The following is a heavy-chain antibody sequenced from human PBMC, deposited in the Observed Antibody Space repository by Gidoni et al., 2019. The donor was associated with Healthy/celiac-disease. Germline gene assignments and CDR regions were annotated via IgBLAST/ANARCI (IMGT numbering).Heavy chain of an antibody. Sequence: QVQLVQSGAEVKKPGSSVKDSCKASGGTFSSYAICWVRQAPGQGLEWMGGIIPIFGTANYAQKFQVRVTITAEESTSTAYMGLSSLRSEDTAVYYCALSDSSGYGWFDPWGQRTLVTVSS. CDR3: ALSDSSGYGWFDP. D-gene: IGHD3-22*01. J-gene: IGHJ5*02. CDR2: IIPIFGTA. CDR1: GGTFSSYA. V-gene: IGHV1-69*01.